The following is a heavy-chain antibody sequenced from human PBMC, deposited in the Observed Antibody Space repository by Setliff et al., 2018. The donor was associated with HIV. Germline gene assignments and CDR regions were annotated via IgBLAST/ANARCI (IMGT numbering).Heavy chain of an antibody. CDR1: GGSISSYY. J-gene: IGHJ4*02. Sequence: SETLSLTCTVSGGSISSYYWSWIRQPPGKGLEWIGYIYYSGSTNYNPSLKSRVTISVDTSKNQFSLKLSSVTAADTAVYYCANSNYRFVYFDYWGQGTLVTVSS. CDR2: IYYSGST. CDR3: ANSNYRFVYFDY. D-gene: IGHD1-7*01. V-gene: IGHV4-59*01.